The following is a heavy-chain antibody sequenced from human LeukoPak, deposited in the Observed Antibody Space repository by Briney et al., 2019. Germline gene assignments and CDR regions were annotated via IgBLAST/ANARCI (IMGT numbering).Heavy chain of an antibody. CDR3: ARNLRPDFDY. Sequence: SQTLSLTFAISGDSVSSSSSAWSWLRQSPSRGLEWLGRTYYRSKWHNDYAESVKSRITINPDTSKNEFSLQLNSVTPEDTAVYYCARNLRPDFDYWGQGTLVTVSS. V-gene: IGHV6-1*01. CDR2: TYYRSKWHN. J-gene: IGHJ4*02. CDR1: GDSVSSSSSA.